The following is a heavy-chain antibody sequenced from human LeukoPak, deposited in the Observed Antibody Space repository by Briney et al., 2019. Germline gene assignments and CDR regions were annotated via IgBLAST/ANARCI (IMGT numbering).Heavy chain of an antibody. V-gene: IGHV4-4*02. CDR1: VGSISSGNW. Sequence: SETLSLTCAVSVGSISSGNWWSWVRQSPGKGLEWIGEIYHNGAPNYSPSLKSRVTISADTFKNHFSLKLTSVTAADTAVYYCATAPILRGEGGEHYKYGMDVWGQGTTVIVSS. J-gene: IGHJ6*02. CDR2: IYHNGAP. CDR3: ATAPILRGEGGEHYKYGMDV. D-gene: IGHD2-2*02.